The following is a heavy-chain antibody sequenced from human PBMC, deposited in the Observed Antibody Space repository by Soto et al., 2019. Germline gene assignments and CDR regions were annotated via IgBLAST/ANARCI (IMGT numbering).Heavy chain of an antibody. V-gene: IGHV4-59*01. CDR3: AGSETMFRGVYNWFDP. CDR1: GGSISSYY. CDR2: IYYSGST. D-gene: IGHD3-10*01. Sequence: SETLSLTCTVSGGSISSYYWSWIRQPPGKGLEWIGYIYYSGSTNYNPSLKSRVTISVDTSKNQFSLKLSSVTAADTAVYYCAGSETMFRGVYNWFDPWGQGTLVTVSS. J-gene: IGHJ5*02.